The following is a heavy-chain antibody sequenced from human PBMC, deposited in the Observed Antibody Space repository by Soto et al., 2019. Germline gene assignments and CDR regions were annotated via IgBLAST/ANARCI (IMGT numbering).Heavy chain of an antibody. J-gene: IGHJ4*02. D-gene: IGHD2-15*01. Sequence: QVQLVESGGGVVQPGRSLRLSCAASGFTFSRYGMHWVRQAPGKGLEWVAVISYDGSNKYYADSVKGRFTISRDNSKNTLYLQMNSLRAEDTAVYSCAKETYSGPLDDWGQGTLVTVSS. CDR3: AKETYSGPLDD. CDR1: GFTFSRYG. V-gene: IGHV3-30*18. CDR2: ISYDGSNK.